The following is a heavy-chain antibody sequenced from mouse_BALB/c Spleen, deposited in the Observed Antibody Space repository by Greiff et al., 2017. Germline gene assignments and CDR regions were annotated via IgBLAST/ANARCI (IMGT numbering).Heavy chain of an antibody. D-gene: IGHD1-1*01. J-gene: IGHJ4*01. CDR3: ARDKGDYGSSYAMDY. V-gene: IGHV2-9*02. CDR1: GFSLTSYG. Sequence: VKLVESGPGLVAPSQSLSITCTVSGFSLTSYGVHWVRQPPGKGLEWLGVIWAGGSTNYNSALMSRLSISKDNSKSQVFLKMNSLQTDDTAMYYCARDKGDYGSSYAMDYWGQGTSVTVSS. CDR2: IWAGGST.